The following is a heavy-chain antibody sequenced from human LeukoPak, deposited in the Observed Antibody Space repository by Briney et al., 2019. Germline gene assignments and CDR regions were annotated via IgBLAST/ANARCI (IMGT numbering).Heavy chain of an antibody. J-gene: IGHJ5*02. Sequence: GGSLRLSCAASGFTFSDYHMSWIRQAPGKGLEWVSYISSSGNTIYYADSVKGRFTISRDNAKNSLYLQMNSLRAEDTAVYYCARRGVQLQRISWFDPWGQGTLVTVSS. D-gene: IGHD1-1*01. CDR1: GFTFSDYH. V-gene: IGHV3-11*01. CDR2: ISSSGNTI. CDR3: ARRGVQLQRISWFDP.